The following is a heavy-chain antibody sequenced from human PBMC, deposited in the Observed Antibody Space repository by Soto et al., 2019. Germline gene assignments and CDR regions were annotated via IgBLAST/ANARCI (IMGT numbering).Heavy chain of an antibody. CDR3: ARSQGSSTSLEIYYYYYYGMDV. CDR2: IIPISGTA. V-gene: IGHV1-69*01. CDR1: GGTFSSDA. J-gene: IGHJ6*02. Sequence: QVQLVQSGAEVKKPGSSVKVSCKASGGTFSSDAISWVRQAPGQGLEWMGGIIPISGTANYVKTFEGRVTITADESTSSAYMERSSLSSEDTAVYYWARSQGSSTSLEIYYYYYYGMDVWGQGTTVTVSS. D-gene: IGHD2-2*01.